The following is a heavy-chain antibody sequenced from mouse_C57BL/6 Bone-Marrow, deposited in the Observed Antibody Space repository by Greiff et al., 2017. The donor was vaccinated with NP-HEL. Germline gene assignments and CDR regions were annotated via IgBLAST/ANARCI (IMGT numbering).Heavy chain of an antibody. CDR3: AKLQGYFDY. CDR2: ISSGSSTI. J-gene: IGHJ2*01. D-gene: IGHD1-1*01. Sequence: EVKVVESGGGLVKPGGSLKLSCAASGFTFSDYGMHWVRQAPEKGLEWVAYISSGSSTIYYADTVKGRFTISRDNAKNTLFLQMTSLRSEDTAMYYCAKLQGYFDYWGQGTTLTVSS. V-gene: IGHV5-17*01. CDR1: GFTFSDYG.